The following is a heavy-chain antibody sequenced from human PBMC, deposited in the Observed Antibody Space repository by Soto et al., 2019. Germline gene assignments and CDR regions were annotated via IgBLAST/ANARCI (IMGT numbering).Heavy chain of an antibody. V-gene: IGHV3-33*01. CDR1: GFTFSSYG. CDR2: IWYDGSNK. D-gene: IGHD3-22*01. Sequence: GSLRLSCAASGFTFSSYGMHWVRQAPGKGLEWVAVIWYDGSNKYYADSVKGRFTISRDNSKNTLYLQMNSLRAEDTAVYYCARGHDSSGYYLVGFDYWGQGTLVTVSS. CDR3: ARGHDSSGYYLVGFDY. J-gene: IGHJ4*02.